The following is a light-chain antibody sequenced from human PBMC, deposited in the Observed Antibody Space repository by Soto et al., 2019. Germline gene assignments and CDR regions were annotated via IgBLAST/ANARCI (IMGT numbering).Light chain of an antibody. V-gene: IGKV3-20*01. Sequence: EIVLKQSPGTLSLSPGDRATLSCRASQSLSVSYIAWYQQKPGQAPRLLIYSTSTRAAGIPDRFTGRGSGTHFTLAISRLEPEDFAVYYCHQFGDSPQTFGQGTTVEV. CDR1: QSLSVSY. CDR3: HQFGDSPQT. CDR2: STS. J-gene: IGKJ1*01.